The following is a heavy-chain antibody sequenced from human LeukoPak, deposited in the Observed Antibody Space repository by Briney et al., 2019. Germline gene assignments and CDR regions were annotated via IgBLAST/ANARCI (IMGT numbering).Heavy chain of an antibody. CDR2: IYSGGNT. D-gene: IGHD1-26*01. J-gene: IGHJ4*02. CDR3: ARGTLGSYFEY. V-gene: IGHV3-53*01. CDR1: GFTVSSNY. Sequence: PGGSLRLSCAASGFTVSSNYMRWVRQAPGKGLEWVSVIYSGGNTYYADSVKGRFTISRDNSKNTLYLQMNSLRAEDTAVYSCARGTLGSYFEYWGQGPLVTVSS.